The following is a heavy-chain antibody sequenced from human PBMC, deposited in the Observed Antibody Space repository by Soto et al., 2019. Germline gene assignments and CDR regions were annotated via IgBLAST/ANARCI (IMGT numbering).Heavy chain of an antibody. CDR3: ARAVIVVVVAATEIYDY. CDR2: ISAYNGNT. Sequence: ASVKVSCKASGYTFTSYGISWVRQSPGQGLEWMGWISAYNGNTNYAQKLQGRVTMTTDTSTSTAYMELRSLRSDDTAVYYCARAVIVVVVAATEIYDYWGQGTLVTVSS. CDR1: GYTFTSYG. D-gene: IGHD2-15*01. V-gene: IGHV1-18*01. J-gene: IGHJ4*02.